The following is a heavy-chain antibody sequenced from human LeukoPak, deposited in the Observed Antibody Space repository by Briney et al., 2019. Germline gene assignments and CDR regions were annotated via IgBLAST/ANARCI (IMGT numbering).Heavy chain of an antibody. J-gene: IGHJ4*02. CDR1: GFTFSSYA. D-gene: IGHD1-26*01. V-gene: IGHV3-23*01. CDR2: ISGSGGST. Sequence: GGSLRLSCAASGFTFSSYAMSWVRQAPGKGLEWVSAISGSGGSTYYADSVKGRFTISRDNSKNTLYLQMNSLRAEDTAVYYCARGSGSYYGQYYFDSWGQGTLVTVSS. CDR3: ARGSGSYYGQYYFDS.